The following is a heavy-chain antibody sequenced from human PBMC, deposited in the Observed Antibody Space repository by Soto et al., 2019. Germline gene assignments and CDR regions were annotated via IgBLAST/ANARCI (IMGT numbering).Heavy chain of an antibody. V-gene: IGHV4-31*03. Sequence: QVQLQESGPGLVKPSETLSLTCTVSGGSLRSGAYYWSWVRQHPGKGLEWIGYIFYSANTHYNPSLKSRVTISLDTSNNRFSLRLSSLTAADTAVYYCARGLDIVAQISGFDIWGQGTMVTVSS. CDR2: IFYSANT. CDR3: ARGLDIVAQISGFDI. J-gene: IGHJ3*02. D-gene: IGHD5-12*01. CDR1: GGSLRSGAYY.